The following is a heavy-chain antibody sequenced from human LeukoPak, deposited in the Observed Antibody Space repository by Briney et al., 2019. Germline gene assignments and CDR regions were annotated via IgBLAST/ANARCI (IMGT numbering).Heavy chain of an antibody. J-gene: IGHJ4*02. CDR3: ARDTDGSPVY. V-gene: IGHV4-61*02. Sequence: PSETLSLTCTVSGGSISSGYYYWRWIRQPAGKGLEWIGRISASGSTNYNPSLKSRITILVDTSKNQFSLKLTSVTAADAAVYYCARDTDGSPVYWGQGTLVTVSS. CDR1: GGSISSGYYY. D-gene: IGHD2-8*02. CDR2: ISASGST.